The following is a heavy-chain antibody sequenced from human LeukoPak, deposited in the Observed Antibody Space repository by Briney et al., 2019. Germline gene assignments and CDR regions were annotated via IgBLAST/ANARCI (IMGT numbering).Heavy chain of an antibody. Sequence: SQTLSLTCTVSGGSISSGSYYWSWIRQPAGKGLEWIGRIYTSGSTNYNPPLKSRVTISVDTSKNQFPLKLSSVTAADTAVYYCARDRGVRTYYYMDVWGKGTTVTVSS. CDR2: IYTSGST. J-gene: IGHJ6*03. D-gene: IGHD3-10*01. CDR3: ARDRGVRTYYYMDV. CDR1: GGSISSGSYY. V-gene: IGHV4-61*02.